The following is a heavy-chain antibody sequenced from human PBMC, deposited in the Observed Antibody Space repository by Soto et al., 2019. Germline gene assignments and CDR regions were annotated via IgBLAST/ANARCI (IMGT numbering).Heavy chain of an antibody. CDR3: ARDVWNVDTARGGIYYYCGMDV. CDR2: SIPIFGTA. Sequence: QVQLVQSGAEVKKPGSSVKVSCKASGGTFSSYAISWVRQAPGQGLEWMGGSIPIFGTANYAQKFQGRVTITADESTSTAYMELSSLRSDDTAVYYCARDVWNVDTARGGIYYYCGMDVRGQGTTVTVSS. V-gene: IGHV1-69*01. J-gene: IGHJ6*02. CDR1: GGTFSSYA. D-gene: IGHD5-18*01.